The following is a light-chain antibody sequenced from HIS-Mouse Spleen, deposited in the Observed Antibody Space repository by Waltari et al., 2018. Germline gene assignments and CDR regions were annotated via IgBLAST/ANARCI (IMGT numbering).Light chain of an antibody. CDR2: LAS. CDR3: QQYYSTPYT. CDR1: QSVLYSSNNKNY. Sequence: DIVMTQSPDSLAVSLGERATINCKSSQSVLYSSNNKNYLAWYQQKPGQPPTLLIYLASTRESGVPDRFSGSGSGTDFTLTISSLQAEDVAVYYCQQYYSTPYTFGQGTKLEIK. V-gene: IGKV4-1*01. J-gene: IGKJ2*01.